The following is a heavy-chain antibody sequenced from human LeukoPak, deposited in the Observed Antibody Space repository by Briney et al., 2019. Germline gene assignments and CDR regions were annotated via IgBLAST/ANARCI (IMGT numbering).Heavy chain of an antibody. CDR1: GGSISSSSYY. D-gene: IGHD6-19*01. J-gene: IGHJ5*02. CDR2: IYYSGST. V-gene: IGHV4-39*01. CDR3: ARAYSSGWYVPERYNWFDP. Sequence: SETLSLTCTVSGGSISSSSYYRGWIRQPPGKGLEWIGSIYYSGSTYYNPSLKSRVTISVDTSKNQFSLKLVSVTAADTAVYYCARAYSSGWYVPERYNWFDPWGQGTLVTVSS.